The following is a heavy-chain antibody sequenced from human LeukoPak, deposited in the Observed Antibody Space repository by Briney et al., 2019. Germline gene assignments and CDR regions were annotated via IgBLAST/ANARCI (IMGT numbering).Heavy chain of an antibody. Sequence: GESLKSSCKGSGYSFTSYWIGWVRQMPGKGLEWMGIIYPGDSDTRYSPSFQGQVTISADKSISTAYLQWSSLKASDTAMYYCARQEGSGGYSSSWYYFDYWGQGTLVTVSS. CDR1: GYSFTSYW. D-gene: IGHD6-13*01. CDR3: ARQEGSGGYSSSWYYFDY. CDR2: IYPGDSDT. V-gene: IGHV5-51*01. J-gene: IGHJ4*02.